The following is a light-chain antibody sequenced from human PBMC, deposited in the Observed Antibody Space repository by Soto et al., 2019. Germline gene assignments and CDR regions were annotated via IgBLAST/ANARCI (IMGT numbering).Light chain of an antibody. CDR3: QSYDSSLSGVL. Sequence: SVLTQPPSVSGAPGQRVTISCTGSSSNIGTSYDVHWYQQFPGTAPRLLIYGNNNRPSGVPDRFSGSKSGTSASLAITGLQVEDEADYYCQSYDSSLSGVLFGGGTKVTVL. J-gene: IGLJ2*01. CDR2: GNN. V-gene: IGLV1-40*01. CDR1: SSNIGTSYD.